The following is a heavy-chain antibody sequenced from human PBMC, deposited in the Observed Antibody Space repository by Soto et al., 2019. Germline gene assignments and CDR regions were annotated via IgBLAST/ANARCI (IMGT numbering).Heavy chain of an antibody. Sequence: QVQLVESGGGLVKPGGSLRISCAASGLTFSDYSMTWIRQVPGKGLEWVSRISRGGGDTEYADSVKGRFTISTDNAKNVLYLQMDSLRAEDKCVYYCTRGGRITSYYWDDWGQGTLVTVSS. CDR1: GLTFSDYS. CDR2: ISRGGGDT. D-gene: IGHD2-2*01. J-gene: IGHJ4*02. CDR3: TRGGRITSYYWDD. V-gene: IGHV3-11*06.